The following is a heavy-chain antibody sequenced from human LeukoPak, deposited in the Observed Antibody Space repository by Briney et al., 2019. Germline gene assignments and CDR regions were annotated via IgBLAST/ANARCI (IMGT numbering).Heavy chain of an antibody. CDR1: GGSFSGYY. V-gene: IGHV4-34*01. D-gene: IGHD6-19*01. CDR2: INHSGST. Sequence: SETLSLTCAVYGGSFSGYYWSWIRQPPGKGLEWIGEINHSGSTNYDPSLKSRVTISVDTSKNQFSLKLSSVTAADTAVYYCARSSPFGPHLWGQGTTVTVSS. J-gene: IGHJ6*02. CDR3: ARSSPFGPHL.